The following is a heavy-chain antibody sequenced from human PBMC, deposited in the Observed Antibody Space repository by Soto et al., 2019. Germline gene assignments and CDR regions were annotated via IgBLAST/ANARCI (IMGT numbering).Heavy chain of an antibody. V-gene: IGHV3-23*01. J-gene: IGHJ5*02. Sequence: EVQLLESGGDLVQPGGSMRLSCAASGFTFSNYGMTWVRPAPGKGLEWVSSIRNTIDDTYYADSVDGRFTISRDNSKNTLYRQMNDLRAEDTAMYYCVKKFDDRRTTFWFDTGGQGTLVTVSS. CDR3: VKKFDDRRTTFWFDT. D-gene: IGHD4-17*01. CDR1: GFTFSNYG. CDR2: IRNTIDDT.